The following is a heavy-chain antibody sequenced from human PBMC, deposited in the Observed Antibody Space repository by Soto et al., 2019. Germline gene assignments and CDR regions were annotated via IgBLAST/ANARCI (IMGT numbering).Heavy chain of an antibody. CDR2: IYPGDSDT. CDR1: GYTFANSW. J-gene: IGHJ6*02. CDR3: ASPSQTAYYYYGMDV. V-gene: IGHV5-51*01. Sequence: RGESLKISCKGSGYTFANSWIGWVRQTPGKGLEWMGIIYPGDSDTRYSPSFQGQVTISADKSISTAYLQWSRLKASDTAVYYCASPSQTAYYYYGMDVWGQGTAVTVSS.